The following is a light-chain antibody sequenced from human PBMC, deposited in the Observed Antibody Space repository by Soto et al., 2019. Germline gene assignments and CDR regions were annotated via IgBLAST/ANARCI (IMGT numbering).Light chain of an antibody. CDR1: QSVRSN. Sequence: EIVMTQSPATMSVSPGERATLSCRASQSVRSNLAWYQQKPGQAPRLLIYGASTRATGIPARFSGSGSGTESTITVSSLQSEDFAVYYCQQYNNWPPITFGQGTRLEIK. CDR2: GAS. CDR3: QQYNNWPPIT. V-gene: IGKV3-15*01. J-gene: IGKJ5*01.